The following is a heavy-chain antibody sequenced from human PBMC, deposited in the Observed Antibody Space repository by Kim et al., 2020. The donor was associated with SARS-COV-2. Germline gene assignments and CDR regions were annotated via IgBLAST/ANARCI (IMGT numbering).Heavy chain of an antibody. CDR2: ISSSSSYI. CDR1: GFTFSSYS. V-gene: IGHV3-21*04. J-gene: IGHJ5*02. D-gene: IGHD3-22*01. Sequence: GGSLRLSCAASGFTFSSYSMNWVRQAPGKGLEWVSSISSSSSYIYYADSVKGRFTISRDNAKNSLYLQMNSLRAEDTAVYYCARDPYYDSSGYYYVPINWFDPWGQGTLVTVSS. CDR3: ARDPYYDSSGYYYVPINWFDP.